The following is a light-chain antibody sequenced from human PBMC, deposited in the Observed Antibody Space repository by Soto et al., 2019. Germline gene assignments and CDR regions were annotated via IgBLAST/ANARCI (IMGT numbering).Light chain of an antibody. CDR1: QSVRSN. CDR3: QHYDNWPET. Sequence: EIVMTQSPATLSVSPGERATLSCRASQSVRSNLAWYQQKPGQAPRLLMYGASTRATGIPARVSGSGSWTEFTRTISTLQTAEFAVYYCQHYDNWPETFGQGTKVDIK. V-gene: IGKV3-15*01. CDR2: GAS. J-gene: IGKJ1*01.